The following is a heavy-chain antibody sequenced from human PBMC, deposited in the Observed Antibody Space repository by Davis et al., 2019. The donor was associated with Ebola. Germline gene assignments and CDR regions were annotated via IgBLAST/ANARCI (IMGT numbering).Heavy chain of an antibody. CDR1: GFTFSSYS. CDR3: ARVKEWLLYYYYYYGMDV. CDR2: IKQDGSEK. V-gene: IGHV3-7*03. J-gene: IGHJ6*02. Sequence: GESLKISCAASGFTFSSYSMNWVRQAPGKGLEWVANIKQDGSEKYYVDSVKGRFTISRDNAKNSLYLQMNSLRAEDTAVYYCARVKEWLLYYYYYYGMDVWGQGTTVTVSS. D-gene: IGHD3-3*01.